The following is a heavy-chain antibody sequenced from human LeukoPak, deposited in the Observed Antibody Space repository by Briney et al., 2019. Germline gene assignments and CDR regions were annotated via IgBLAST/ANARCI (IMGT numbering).Heavy chain of an antibody. CDR3: ARERNLEIAVAGTIFNY. V-gene: IGHV3-53*01. D-gene: IGHD6-19*01. CDR2: IYSGGST. CDR1: GFTVSSNY. J-gene: IGHJ4*02. Sequence: GGSLRLSCAASGFTVSSNYMSWGRQAPGKGLEWVSVIYSGGSTYYADSVKGRFTISRDNSKNTLYLQTKSLRAEDTAVYYCARERNLEIAVAGTIFNYWGQGTLVTVSS.